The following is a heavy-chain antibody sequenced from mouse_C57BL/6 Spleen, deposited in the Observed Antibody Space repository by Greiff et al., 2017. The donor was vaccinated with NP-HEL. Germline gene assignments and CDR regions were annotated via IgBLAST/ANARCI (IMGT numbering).Heavy chain of an antibody. CDR3: ARSYYDYNDYFDY. Sequence: VQLQESGPELVKPGASVKISCKASGYAFSSSWMNWVKQRPGQGLEWIGRIYPGDGDTNYNGKFKGKATLTADKSSSTAYMQLSSLTSEDSAVYFCARSYYDYNDYFDYWGQGTTLTVSS. V-gene: IGHV1-82*01. D-gene: IGHD2-4*01. CDR1: GYAFSSSW. J-gene: IGHJ2*01. CDR2: IYPGDGDT.